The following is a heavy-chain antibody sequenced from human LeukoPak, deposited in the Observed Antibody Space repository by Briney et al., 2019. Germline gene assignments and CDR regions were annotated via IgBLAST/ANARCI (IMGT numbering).Heavy chain of an antibody. CDR2: VYYGRSP. J-gene: IGHJ4*02. Sequence: SETLSLTCTVSGDSISRSTYYWAWIRQPPGKGLEWIGSVYYGRSPYFNPSLESRATISVDTSKNHFSLKMSSVTAADTAIYYCAGSSGTGTFSYWGQGTLVTVSS. V-gene: IGHV4-39*02. CDR3: AGSSGTGTFSY. CDR1: GDSISRSTYY. D-gene: IGHD6-25*01.